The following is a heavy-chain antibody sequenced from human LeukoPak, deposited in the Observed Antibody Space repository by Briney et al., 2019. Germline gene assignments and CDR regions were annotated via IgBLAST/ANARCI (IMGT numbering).Heavy chain of an antibody. Sequence: SETLSLTCAVYGGSFSGYYWSWIRQPPGKGLEWIGEINHSGSTNYNPSLKSRVTISVDTSKNQFPLKLSSVTAADTAVYYCARARYCSSTSCYKGSYYYYYGMDVWGQGTTVTVSS. CDR2: INHSGST. CDR3: ARARYCSSTSCYKGSYYYYYGMDV. V-gene: IGHV4-34*01. D-gene: IGHD2-2*02. J-gene: IGHJ6*02. CDR1: GGSFSGYY.